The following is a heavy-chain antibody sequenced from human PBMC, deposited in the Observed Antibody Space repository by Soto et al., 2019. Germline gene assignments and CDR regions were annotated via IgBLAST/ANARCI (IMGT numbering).Heavy chain of an antibody. Sequence: GESLKISCKGSGYSFTSYWIGWVRQMPGEGLEWMGIIYPGDSDTRYSPSFQGQVTIKPDTSKNQFSLQLSSVIPEDTAVYYCAGMQEGALAFWGQGTLVTVSS. CDR2: IYPGDSDT. CDR3: AGMQEGALAF. V-gene: IGHV5-51*01. J-gene: IGHJ4*02. CDR1: GYSFTSYW. D-gene: IGHD1-26*01.